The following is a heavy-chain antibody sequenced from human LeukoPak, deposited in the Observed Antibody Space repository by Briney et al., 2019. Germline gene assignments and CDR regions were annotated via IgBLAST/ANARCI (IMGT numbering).Heavy chain of an antibody. Sequence: SETLSLTCTVSGASISSYYWSWIRQPPGKGLELIGYIYYSGSTNYNPSLKSRVTISVDTSKNQFSLKVSSVTAADTAVYYCARGSTYSSRWFDPWGQGTLVTVSS. J-gene: IGHJ5*02. D-gene: IGHD6-19*01. CDR3: ARGSTYSSRWFDP. CDR2: IYYSGST. CDR1: GASISSYY. V-gene: IGHV4-59*08.